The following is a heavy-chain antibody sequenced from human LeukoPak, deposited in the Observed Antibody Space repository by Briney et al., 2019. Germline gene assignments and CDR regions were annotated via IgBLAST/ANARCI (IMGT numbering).Heavy chain of an antibody. Sequence: GGSLRLSCAASGFTFSSYGMSWVRQAPGKGLEWVANIKTDGSQIYYVDSVKGRFTNSRDNAKNSLYLQMDRLRAEDTAVYYCARDLNWEIYWGQGTLVSVSS. CDR2: IKTDGSQI. J-gene: IGHJ4*02. CDR3: ARDLNWEIY. CDR1: GFTFSSYG. D-gene: IGHD7-27*01. V-gene: IGHV3-7*01.